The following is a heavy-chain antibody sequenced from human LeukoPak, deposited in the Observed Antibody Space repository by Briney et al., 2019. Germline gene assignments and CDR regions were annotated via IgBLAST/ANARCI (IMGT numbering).Heavy chain of an antibody. CDR1: GYSISSSNW. CDR2: IYYSGST. D-gene: IGHD6-19*01. CDR3: ARGRYSSGWYAAFDI. J-gene: IGHJ3*02. Sequence: PSDTLSLTCAVSGYSISSSNWWGWIRQPPGKGLEWIGYIYYSGSTYYNPSLKSRVTMSVDTSKNQFSLKLSSVTAADTAVYYCARGRYSSGWYAAFDIWGQGTMVTVSS. V-gene: IGHV4-28*03.